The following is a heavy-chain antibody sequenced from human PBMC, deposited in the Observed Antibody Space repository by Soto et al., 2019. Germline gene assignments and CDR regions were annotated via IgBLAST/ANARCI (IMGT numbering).Heavy chain of an antibody. J-gene: IGHJ6*03. D-gene: IGHD3-9*01. Sequence: PSETLSLTCTVSGGSISSYYWSWIRRPPGKGLEWIGYIYYSGSTNYNPSLKSRVTISVDTSKNQFSLKLSSVTAADTAVYYCASLSGYYDPYYYYYYYMDVWGKGTTVTVSS. V-gene: IGHV4-59*08. CDR1: GGSISSYY. CDR3: ASLSGYYDPYYYYYYYMDV. CDR2: IYYSGST.